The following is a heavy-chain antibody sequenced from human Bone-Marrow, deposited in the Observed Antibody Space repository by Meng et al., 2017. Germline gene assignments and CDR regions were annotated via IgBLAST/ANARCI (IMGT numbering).Heavy chain of an antibody. V-gene: IGHV3-23*01. D-gene: IGHD3-22*01. Sequence: LSLTCAASGFTFSSYAMSWVRQAPGKGLEWVSAISGSGGSTYYADSVKGRFTISRDNSKNTLYLQMNSLRAEDTAVYYCAKDPHALLLSRFYYFDYWGQGTLVTVSS. J-gene: IGHJ4*02. CDR1: GFTFSSYA. CDR3: AKDPHALLLSRFYYFDY. CDR2: ISGSGGST.